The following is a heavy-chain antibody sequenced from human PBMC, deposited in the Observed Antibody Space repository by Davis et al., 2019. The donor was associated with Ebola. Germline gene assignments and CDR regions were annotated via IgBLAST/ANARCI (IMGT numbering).Heavy chain of an antibody. D-gene: IGHD3-22*01. Sequence: MPSETLSLTCTVSGGSISSYYWSWIRQPPGKGLEWIGYIYYSGSTNYNPSLKSRVTISVDTSKNQFSLKLSSVTAADTAVYYCARLLAYYYDSSGYSMMYYFDYWGQGTLVTVSS. V-gene: IGHV4-59*08. CDR2: IYYSGST. CDR3: ARLLAYYYDSSGYSMMYYFDY. CDR1: GGSISSYY. J-gene: IGHJ4*02.